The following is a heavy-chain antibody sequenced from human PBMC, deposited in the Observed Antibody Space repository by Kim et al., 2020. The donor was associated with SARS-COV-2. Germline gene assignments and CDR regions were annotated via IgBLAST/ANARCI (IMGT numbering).Heavy chain of an antibody. J-gene: IGHJ4*02. Sequence: DGSNKYYADSVKGRFTISRDNSKNTLYLQMNSLRAEDTAVYYCAKDRKGYWGQGTLVTVSS. CDR2: DGSNK. CDR3: AKDRKGY. V-gene: IGHV3-30*02.